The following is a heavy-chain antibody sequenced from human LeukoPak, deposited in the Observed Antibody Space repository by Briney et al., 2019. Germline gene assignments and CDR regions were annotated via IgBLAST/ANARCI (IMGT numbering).Heavy chain of an antibody. CDR2: ITGSGNST. D-gene: IGHD3-10*01. CDR3: ARELFDFDY. CDR1: GFTFSNCA. J-gene: IGHJ4*02. Sequence: PGGSLRLSCAVSGFTFSNCAMTWVRRAPGKGLEWVSEITGSGNSTYYADSVRGRFTTSRDNSKNTLYLQMNSLRAEDTAVYYCARELFDFDYWGQGTLVTVSS. V-gene: IGHV3-23*01.